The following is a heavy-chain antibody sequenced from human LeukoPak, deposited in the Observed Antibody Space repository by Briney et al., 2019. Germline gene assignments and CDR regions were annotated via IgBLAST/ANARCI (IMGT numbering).Heavy chain of an antibody. CDR1: GGSVSSGSYY. J-gene: IGHJ2*01. CDR2: IYYSGST. D-gene: IGHD5-24*01. CDR3: ARELERSLPRVDL. Sequence: SETLSLTCTVSGGSVSSGSYYWSWIRQPPGKGLEWIGYIYYSGSTNYNPSLKSRVTISVDTSKNQFSLKLSSVTAADTAVYYCARELERSLPRVDLWGRGTLVTVSS. V-gene: IGHV4-61*01.